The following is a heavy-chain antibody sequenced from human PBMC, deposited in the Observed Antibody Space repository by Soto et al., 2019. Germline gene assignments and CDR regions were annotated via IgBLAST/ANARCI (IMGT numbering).Heavy chain of an antibody. J-gene: IGHJ6*02. CDR2: ISSSSSYI. V-gene: IGHV3-21*01. CDR3: ARDSGSSSDYYGMDV. CDR1: GFIFTSYS. D-gene: IGHD6-13*01. Sequence: PGGSLRLSCAASGFIFTSYSMNWVRQAPGKGLEWVSSISSSSSYIYYADSVKGRFTIYRDNAKNSLYLQMSSVRAEDTDVYYCARDSGSSSDYYGMDVWGQGTTVTVSS.